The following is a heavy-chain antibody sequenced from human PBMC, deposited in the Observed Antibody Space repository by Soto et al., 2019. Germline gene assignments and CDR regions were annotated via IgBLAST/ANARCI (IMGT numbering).Heavy chain of an antibody. Sequence: SETLSLTCTVSGGSISSYYWSWIRQPPGKGLEWIGYIYFRGSTHYNPSLKSRVSFSIDTSKNQFSLNLRSVTAADTAVYYCARDAYSSSWLDYWGQGTLVTVPQ. CDR3: ARDAYSSSWLDY. D-gene: IGHD6-13*01. CDR1: GGSISSYY. V-gene: IGHV4-59*01. J-gene: IGHJ4*02. CDR2: IYFRGST.